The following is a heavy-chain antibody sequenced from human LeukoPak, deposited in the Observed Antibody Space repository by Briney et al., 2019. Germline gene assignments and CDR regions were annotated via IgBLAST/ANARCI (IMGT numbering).Heavy chain of an antibody. CDR2: ISAYNGNT. Sequence: ASVKVSCKASGYTFTSYGISWVRQAPGQGLEWMGWISAYNGNTNYAQKLQGRVTMTTGTSTSTAYMELRSLRSDDTAVYYCARDSWVEQWLVRSGYYFDYWGQGTLVTVSS. D-gene: IGHD6-19*01. CDR1: GYTFTSYG. CDR3: ARDSWVEQWLVRSGYYFDY. V-gene: IGHV1-18*01. J-gene: IGHJ4*02.